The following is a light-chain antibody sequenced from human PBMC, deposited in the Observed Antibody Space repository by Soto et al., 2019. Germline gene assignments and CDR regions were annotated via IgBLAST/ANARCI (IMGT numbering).Light chain of an antibody. CDR2: DVT. CDR1: SSDVGRYNY. CDR3: CSYAGRYIYVL. V-gene: IGLV2-11*01. J-gene: IGLJ2*01. Sequence: QSALTQPRSVSGSPGQSVTISCTGTSSDVGRYNYVSWYQQHPGQAPRLIIYDVTKRPSGVPDRFSGSKSGDTASLTISGLQAEDEADYYCCSYAGRYIYVLFGGGTKLTV.